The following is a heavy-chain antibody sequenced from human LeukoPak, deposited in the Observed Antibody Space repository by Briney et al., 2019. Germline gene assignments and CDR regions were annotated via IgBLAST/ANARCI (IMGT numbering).Heavy chain of an antibody. CDR2: IYYSGST. CDR3: AIYTAMAYYFDY. V-gene: IGHV4-30-4*01. D-gene: IGHD5-18*01. CDR1: GGSISSGDYY. Sequence: PSQTLSLTCTVSGGSISSGDYYWSWIRQPPGKGLEWIGYIYYSGSTYYNPFLKSRVTISVDTSKNQFSLKLSSVTAADTAVYYCAIYTAMAYYFDYWGQGTLVTVSS. J-gene: IGHJ4*02.